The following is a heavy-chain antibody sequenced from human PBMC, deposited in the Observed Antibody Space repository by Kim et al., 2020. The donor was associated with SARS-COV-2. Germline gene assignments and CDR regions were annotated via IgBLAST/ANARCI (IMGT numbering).Heavy chain of an antibody. CDR3: ASRSGYDWRPLDY. V-gene: IGHV3-30*04. CDR1: GFTFSSYA. Sequence: GGSLRLSCAASGFTFSSYAMHWVRQAPGKGLEWVAVISYDGSNKYYADSVKGRFTISRDNSKNTLYLQMNSLRAEDTAVYYCASRSGYDWRPLDYWGQGTLVTVSS. J-gene: IGHJ4*02. D-gene: IGHD5-12*01. CDR2: ISYDGSNK.